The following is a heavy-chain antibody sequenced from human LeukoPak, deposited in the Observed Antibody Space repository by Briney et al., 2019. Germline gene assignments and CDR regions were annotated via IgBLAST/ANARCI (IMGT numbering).Heavy chain of an antibody. V-gene: IGHV3-33*01. D-gene: IGHD3-22*01. Sequence: GGSLRFSCAASGFTFSYYGMHRVRQVPGKGLAWVVGIFSDGSNAYYADSVKGQFTVSRDNSKSMLYLQMNSLRAEDTAIYYCARDADTSGHFSFFDLWGQGTLVTVSS. CDR2: IFSDGSNA. J-gene: IGHJ4*02. CDR1: GFTFSYYG. CDR3: ARDADTSGHFSFFDL.